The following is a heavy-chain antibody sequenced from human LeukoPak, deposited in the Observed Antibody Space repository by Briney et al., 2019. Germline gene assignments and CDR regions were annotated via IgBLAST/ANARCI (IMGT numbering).Heavy chain of an antibody. V-gene: IGHV3-30*04. Sequence: PGGSLRLSCVASGFTFSSYAMHWVRQAPGKGLEWVAVISYDGSNKYYADSVKGRFTISRDNSKNTLYLQMNSLRAEDTAVYYCARQNVVLDVWGQGTTVTVSS. D-gene: IGHD2-15*01. CDR3: ARQNVVLDV. CDR1: GFTFSSYA. J-gene: IGHJ6*02. CDR2: ISYDGSNK.